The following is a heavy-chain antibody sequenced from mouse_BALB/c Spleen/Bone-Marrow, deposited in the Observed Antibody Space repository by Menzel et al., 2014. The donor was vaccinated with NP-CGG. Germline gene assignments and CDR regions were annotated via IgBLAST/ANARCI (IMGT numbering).Heavy chain of an antibody. V-gene: IGHV14-3*02. J-gene: IGHJ4*01. CDR2: IDPANGNT. CDR1: GFNIKDTY. CDR3: ARWLLNYYAMDY. Sequence: SGAELVKPGASVKLSRTASGFNIKDTYMHWVKQRPEQGLEWIGRIDPANGNTKYDPKFQGKATITADTSSNTAYLQLSSLTSEDTAVYYCARWLLNYYAMDYWGQGTSVTVSS. D-gene: IGHD2-3*01.